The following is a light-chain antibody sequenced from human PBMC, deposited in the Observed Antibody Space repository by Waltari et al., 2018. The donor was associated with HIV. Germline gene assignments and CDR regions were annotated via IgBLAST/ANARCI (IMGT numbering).Light chain of an antibody. CDR3: SSYTTSSTLGGV. Sequence: ASVSGSPGQSITISCTGTSSDVGGYNYVSWYQQHPGKAPKLMIYEVSNRPSGVSNRFSGSKSGNTASLTISGLQAEDEADYYCSSYTTSSTLGGVFGTGTKVTVL. V-gene: IGLV2-14*01. CDR2: EVS. J-gene: IGLJ1*01. CDR1: SSDVGGYNY.